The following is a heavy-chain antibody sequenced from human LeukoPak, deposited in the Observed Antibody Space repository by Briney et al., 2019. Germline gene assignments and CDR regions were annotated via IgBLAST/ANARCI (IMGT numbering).Heavy chain of an antibody. CDR3: ARDRYGSGSYFPLDY. CDR1: GFTFSSYA. CDR2: ILYDGSNK. V-gene: IGHV3-30-3*01. J-gene: IGHJ4*02. D-gene: IGHD3-10*01. Sequence: AGGSLRLSCAASGFTFSSYAMHWVRQAPGKGLEWVAVILYDGSNKYYADSVRGRFTISRDNSKNTLYLQMNSLRAEDTAVYYCARDRYGSGSYFPLDYWGQGTLVTVSS.